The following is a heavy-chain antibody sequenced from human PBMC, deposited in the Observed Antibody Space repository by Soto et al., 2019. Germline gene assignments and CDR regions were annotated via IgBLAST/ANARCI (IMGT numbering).Heavy chain of an antibody. D-gene: IGHD3-10*01. CDR1: GGTFSSYA. CDR2: IIPIFGTA. CDR3: AGDGGSLGFDY. J-gene: IGHJ4*02. V-gene: IGHV1-69*13. Sequence: ASVKVSCKASGGTFSSYAISWVRQAPGQGLEWMGGIIPIFGTASYAQKFQGRVTITADESTSRAYMERSSLRSEDTAVYYCAGDGGSLGFDYWGEGTMSTVSS.